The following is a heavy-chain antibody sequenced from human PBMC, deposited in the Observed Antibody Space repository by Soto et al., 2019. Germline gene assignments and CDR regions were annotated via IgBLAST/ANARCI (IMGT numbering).Heavy chain of an antibody. CDR2: IYYSGST. D-gene: IGHD3-22*01. V-gene: IGHV4-39*01. CDR1: GGSISSSSYY. J-gene: IGHJ1*01. CDR3: ARRQYYYDSSGYYSAEYFQH. Sequence: QLQLQESGPGLVKPSETLSLTCTVSGGSISSSSYYCGWIRQPPGKGLEWIGRIYYSGSTYYNPSLKCRVTVSVDTSKNQFSLKLSSVTAADTAVYYCARRQYYYDSSGYYSAEYFQHWGQGTLVTVSS.